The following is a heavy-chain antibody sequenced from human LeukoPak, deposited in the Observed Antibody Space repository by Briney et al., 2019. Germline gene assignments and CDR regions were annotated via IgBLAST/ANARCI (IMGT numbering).Heavy chain of an antibody. CDR2: IGGDGSST. D-gene: IGHD3-3*01. V-gene: IGHV3-23*03. CDR1: GFTFENYA. J-gene: IGHJ4*02. Sequence: GGSLRLSCAASGFTFENYAMHWVRQAPGKGLEWVSFIGGDGSSTFYADSVEGRFTISRDNSKDTLYLQINSLRVEDTAVYFCAKLGYYDFWSNYLVFDNWGQGTLVTVSS. CDR3: AKLGYYDFWSNYLVFDN.